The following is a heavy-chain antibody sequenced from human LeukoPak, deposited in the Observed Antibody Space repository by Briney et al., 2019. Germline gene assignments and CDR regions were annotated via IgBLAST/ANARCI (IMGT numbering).Heavy chain of an antibody. D-gene: IGHD6-13*01. CDR3: ARGRSSWRTKFNWFDP. CDR2: MNPNSGNT. J-gene: IGHJ5*02. CDR1: GYTFTSYD. Sequence: ASVKVSCKASGYTFTSYDINWVRQATGQGLEWMGWMNPNSGNTGYAQKSQGRVTMTRNTSISTAYMELSSLRSEDTAVYYCARGRSSWRTKFNWFDPWGQGTLVTVSS. V-gene: IGHV1-8*01.